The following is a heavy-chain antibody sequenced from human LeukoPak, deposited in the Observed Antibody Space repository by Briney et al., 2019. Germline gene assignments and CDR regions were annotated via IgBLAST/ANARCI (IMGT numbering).Heavy chain of an antibody. CDR3: TRADYGGNAGGF. CDR2: IRAKTYGGTT. J-gene: IGHJ4*02. Sequence: PGRSLRLSCTASGLTFGDYAMSWFRQAPGKGLEWVGFIRAKTYGGTTQYAASVKDRFSISRDGSKSIAYLQMNSLKTDDTAVYYCTRADYGGNAGGFWGQGTLVTVSS. V-gene: IGHV3-49*01. CDR1: GLTFGDYA. D-gene: IGHD4-23*01.